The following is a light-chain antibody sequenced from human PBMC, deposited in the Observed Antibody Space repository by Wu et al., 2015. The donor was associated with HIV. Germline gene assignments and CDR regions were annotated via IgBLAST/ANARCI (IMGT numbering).Light chain of an antibody. V-gene: IGKV3-11*01. J-gene: IGKJ5*01. Sequence: EIVLTQFPATLSLSPGERATLSCRASQSVASFLAWYQQKPGQAPRLLIYDASNRATGIPSKFSGSGSGTDFTLTISNLQPEDFATYFCLQYNTYPSITFGQGTRLDIK. CDR3: LQYNTYPSIT. CDR1: QSVASF. CDR2: DAS.